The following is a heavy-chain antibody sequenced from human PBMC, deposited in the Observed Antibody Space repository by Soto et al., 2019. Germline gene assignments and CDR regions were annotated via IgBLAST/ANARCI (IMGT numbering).Heavy chain of an antibody. CDR3: VKDESINWYSGHFRH. CDR1: GFTFDDYA. D-gene: IGHD6-13*01. V-gene: IGHV3-9*01. J-gene: IGHJ1*01. Sequence: SLRLSCAASGFTFDDYAMHWVRQVPGKGLEWVSGINWNSGSIGYGDSVKGRFAISRDNAKNSLHLQMNSLSAEDTAFYCCVKDESINWYSGHFRHWGQGTLVTVSS. CDR2: INWNSGSI.